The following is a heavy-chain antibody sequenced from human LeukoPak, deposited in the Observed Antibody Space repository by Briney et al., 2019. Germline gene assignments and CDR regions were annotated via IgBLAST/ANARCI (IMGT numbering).Heavy chain of an antibody. D-gene: IGHD5-12*01. CDR1: GYTFTSYD. Sequence: ASVKVSCKASGYTFTSYDINWVRQATGQGLEWMGWMNPNSGNTGYAQKFKGRVTMTRNTSISTAYMELSSLRSEDTAVYYCATTEVGYSGYDGYWGQGTLVTVSS. J-gene: IGHJ4*02. CDR2: MNPNSGNT. CDR3: ATTEVGYSGYDGY. V-gene: IGHV1-8*01.